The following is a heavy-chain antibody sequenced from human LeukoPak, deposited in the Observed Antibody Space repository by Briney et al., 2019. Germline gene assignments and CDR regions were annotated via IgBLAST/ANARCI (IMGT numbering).Heavy chain of an antibody. CDR2: INPNSGGT. Sequence: GASVKVSCKASGYTFTGYYMHWVRQAPGQGLEWMGWINPNSGGTNYAQKFQGRVTITADKSTSTAYMELSSLRSEDTAVYYCASSGYSYGYTNYWGQGTLVTVSS. J-gene: IGHJ4*02. CDR3: ASSGYSYGYTNY. D-gene: IGHD5-18*01. V-gene: IGHV1-2*02. CDR1: GYTFTGYY.